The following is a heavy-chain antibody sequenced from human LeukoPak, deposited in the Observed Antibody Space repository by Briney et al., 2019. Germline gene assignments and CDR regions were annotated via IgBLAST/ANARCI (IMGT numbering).Heavy chain of an antibody. CDR1: GGSISSYY. V-gene: IGHV4-39*01. Sequence: PSETLSLTCTVSGGSISSYYWGWIRQPPGKGLEWIGSIYYSGSTYYNPSLKSRVTISVDTSKNQFSLKLSSVTAADTAVYYCARHVQWLGHYWGQGTLVTVSS. CDR3: ARHVQWLGHY. J-gene: IGHJ4*02. CDR2: IYYSGST. D-gene: IGHD6-19*01.